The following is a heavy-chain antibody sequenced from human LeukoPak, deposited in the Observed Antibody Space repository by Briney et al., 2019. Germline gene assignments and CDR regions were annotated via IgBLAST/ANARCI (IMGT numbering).Heavy chain of an antibody. V-gene: IGHV3-33*01. J-gene: IGHJ6*02. D-gene: IGHD5-12*01. CDR3: ARGKAFGGYPPYYYYGMGV. Sequence: GGSLRLSCAASGFTFSSYGMHWVRQAPGKGLEWVAVIWYDGSNKYYADSVKGRFTISRDNSKSTLYLQMNSLRAEDTAVYYCARGKAFGGYPPYYYYGMGVWGQGTTVTVSS. CDR2: IWYDGSNK. CDR1: GFTFSSYG.